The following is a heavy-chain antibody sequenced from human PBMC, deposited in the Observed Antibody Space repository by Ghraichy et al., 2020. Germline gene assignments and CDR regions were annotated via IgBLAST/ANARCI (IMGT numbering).Heavy chain of an antibody. Sequence: ETLSLTCTVSGGSINTTNNYWVWIRQPPGKGLEWIGSIYHSGSNYYNPSLKSRVTISVDTSKNQFSLKLSSMTASDTAVYYCARHDSSGWYHRQLGAYYFDYWGQGALVTVSS. CDR3: ARHDSSGWYHRQLGAYYFDY. CDR2: IYHSGSN. V-gene: IGHV4-39*07. CDR1: GGSINTTNNY. J-gene: IGHJ4*02. D-gene: IGHD6-19*01.